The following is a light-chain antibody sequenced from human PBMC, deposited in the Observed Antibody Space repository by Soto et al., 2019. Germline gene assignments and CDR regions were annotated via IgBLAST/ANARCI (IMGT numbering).Light chain of an antibody. CDR1: SSDVGGYNY. CDR3: SSYTSSSTEV. Sequence: QSALNQPASVSGSPGQSITISCTGTSSDVGGYNYVSWYQHHPGKAPKLLIYDVNSRPSGVSDRFSGSKSGNTASLTISGLQAEDEADYYCSSYTSSSTEVFGTGTKVTVL. V-gene: IGLV2-14*03. J-gene: IGLJ1*01. CDR2: DVN.